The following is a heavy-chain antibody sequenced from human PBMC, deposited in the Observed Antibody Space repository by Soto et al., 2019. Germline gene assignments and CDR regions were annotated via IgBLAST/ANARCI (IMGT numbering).Heavy chain of an antibody. V-gene: IGHV3-23*01. D-gene: IGHD3-10*01. Sequence: EVQLLESGGGLVQLGGSLRLSCVFSGVTFSNYAMNWVRQAPGKGLVWVSGISGSGGSTYYAVSVKGRFTISRDNSKNTLYLQMSSLRVDDTAVYYCAKGLDGSGSYGVGNWGQGTLVTVSS. CDR1: GVTFSNYA. J-gene: IGHJ4*02. CDR3: AKGLDGSGSYGVGN. CDR2: ISGSGGST.